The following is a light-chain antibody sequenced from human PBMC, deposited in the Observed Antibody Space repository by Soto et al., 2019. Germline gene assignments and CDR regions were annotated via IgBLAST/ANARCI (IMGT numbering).Light chain of an antibody. CDR2: EVT. CDR1: NNDVGGYHY. J-gene: IGLJ2*01. V-gene: IGLV2-14*01. Sequence: QSALTQPASVSGSPGQSITISCTGTNNDVGGYHYVSWYQHHPGKAPKLLIYEVTHRPSGVSNRFSGSKSDYTASLTISGLQADDEADYYCSSYTRSNTLVFGGGTKVTVL. CDR3: SSYTRSNTLV.